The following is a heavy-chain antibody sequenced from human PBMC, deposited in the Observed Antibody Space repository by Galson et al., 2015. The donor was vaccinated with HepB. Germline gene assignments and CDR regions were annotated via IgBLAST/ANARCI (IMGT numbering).Heavy chain of an antibody. D-gene: IGHD3-3*01. CDR1: GYSFTSYW. CDR3: ARGGLRFLEWLGPNWFDP. J-gene: IGHJ5*02. CDR2: IYPGDSDT. V-gene: IGHV5-51*01. Sequence: QSGAEVKKPGESLKISCKGSGYSFTSYWIGWVRQMPGKGLEWMGIIYPGDSDTRYSPSFQGQVTISADKSISTAYLQWSSLKASDTAMYYCARGGLRFLEWLGPNWFDPWGQGTLVTVSS.